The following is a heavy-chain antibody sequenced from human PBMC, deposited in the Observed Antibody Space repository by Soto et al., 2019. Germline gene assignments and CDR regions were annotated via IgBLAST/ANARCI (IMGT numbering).Heavy chain of an antibody. J-gene: IGHJ4*02. CDR2: ISAYNGNT. D-gene: IGHD2-15*01. CDR3: ARAYCSGGSCYPDYDY. CDR1: GYTFTSYG. V-gene: IGHV1-18*01. Sequence: ASVKVCCKASGYTFTSYGISWVRQAPGQGLEWMGWISAYNGNTNYAQKLQGRVTMTTDTSTSTAYMELRSLRSDDTAVYYCARAYCSGGSCYPDYDYWGQGTLVTVSS.